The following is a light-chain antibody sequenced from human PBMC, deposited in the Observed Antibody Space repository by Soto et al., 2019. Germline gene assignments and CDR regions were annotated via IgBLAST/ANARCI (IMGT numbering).Light chain of an antibody. Sequence: IGLTQSVATLSLYPGERATLSCRTSQSISGYLGWYQQKPGQAPRLLIYADSNRATGIPARFSGSGSGRDFTLTISSLEPEDFAVYYCQQRSNWPRTFGQGTKVDIK. CDR2: ADS. J-gene: IGKJ1*01. V-gene: IGKV3-11*02. CDR3: QQRSNWPRT. CDR1: QSISGY.